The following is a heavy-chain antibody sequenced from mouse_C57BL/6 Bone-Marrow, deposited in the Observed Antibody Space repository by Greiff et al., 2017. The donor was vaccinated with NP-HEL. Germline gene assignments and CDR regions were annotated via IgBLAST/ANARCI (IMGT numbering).Heavy chain of an antibody. CDR1: GYTFTSYG. CDR3: AIWFTPYYAMDY. D-gene: IGHD2-2*01. CDR2: IYPRSGST. J-gene: IGHJ4*01. Sequence: QVQLQQSGAELARPGASVKLSCKASGYTFTSYGISWVKQSTGQGLAWIGEIYPRSGSTYYNEKFKGKATLTVAKFSSTAYMELRSLTSEDSAVYFCAIWFTPYYAMDYWGQGTSVPVSS. V-gene: IGHV1-81*01.